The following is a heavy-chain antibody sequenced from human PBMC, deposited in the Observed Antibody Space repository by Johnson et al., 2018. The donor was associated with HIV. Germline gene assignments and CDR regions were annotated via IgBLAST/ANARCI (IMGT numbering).Heavy chain of an antibody. CDR1: GFTFSSYA. V-gene: IGHV3-48*04. D-gene: IGHD3-3*01. J-gene: IGHJ3*02. CDR3: AREAFAWAEPECLPGAVDI. Sequence: VQLVESGGGVVRPGGSLRLSCAASGFTFSSYAMSWVRQAPGKGLEWVSYISSSGSTIYYADSVKGRFTISRDNAKNSLYLQMNSLRAEDTAVYYCAREAFAWAEPECLPGAVDIWGQGTMVTVSS. CDR2: ISSSGSTI.